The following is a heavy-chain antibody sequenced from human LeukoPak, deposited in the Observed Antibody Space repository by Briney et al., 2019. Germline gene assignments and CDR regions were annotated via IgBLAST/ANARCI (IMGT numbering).Heavy chain of an antibody. CDR3: AREGEGVVVHAFDI. J-gene: IGHJ3*02. D-gene: IGHD2-15*01. CDR2: IYYSGST. Sequence: SETLSLTCTVSGGSISSGGYYWSWIRQHPGKGLEWIGYIYYSGSTYYNPSLRSRVTISVDTFKNQFSLKLSSVTAADTAVYYCAREGEGVVVHAFDIWGQGTMVTVSS. CDR1: GGSISSGGYY. V-gene: IGHV4-31*03.